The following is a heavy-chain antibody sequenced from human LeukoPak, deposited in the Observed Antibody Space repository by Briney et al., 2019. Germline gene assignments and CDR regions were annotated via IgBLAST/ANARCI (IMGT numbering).Heavy chain of an antibody. J-gene: IGHJ6*02. V-gene: IGHV6-1*01. Sequence: SQTLSLTCAISGDIVSSNSEAWNWIRQSPSRGLEWLGRAYYRSQWYNDYAVSVKGRITINPDTSKNQLSLQLNSVTPEDTAVYYCARSCSSTCCLVFGMDVWGQGTTVTVSS. D-gene: IGHD2-2*01. CDR1: GDIVSSNSEA. CDR3: ARSCSSTCCLVFGMDV. CDR2: AYYRSQWYN.